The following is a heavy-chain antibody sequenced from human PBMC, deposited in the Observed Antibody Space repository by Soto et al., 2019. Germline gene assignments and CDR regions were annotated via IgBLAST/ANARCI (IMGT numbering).Heavy chain of an antibody. CDR2: FDPEDGET. D-gene: IGHD3-10*01. J-gene: IGHJ4*02. CDR3: ALSVMVRGVIGQFDY. V-gene: IGHV1-24*01. Sequence: GASVKVSCKVSGYTLTELSMHWVRQAPGKGLEWMGGFDPEDGETSYAQKFQGRVTMTRDTSTSTVYMELSSLRSEDTAVYYCALSVMVRGVIGQFDYWGQGTLVTVSS. CDR1: GYTLTELS.